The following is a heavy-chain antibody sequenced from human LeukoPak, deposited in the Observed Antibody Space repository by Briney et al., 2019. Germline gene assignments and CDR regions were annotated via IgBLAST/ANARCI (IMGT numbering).Heavy chain of an antibody. J-gene: IGHJ4*02. CDR2: IKQDGSEK. CDR1: GFTFSSYW. Sequence: GGSLRLSCAASGFTFSSYWMSWVRQAPGKGREWVANIKQDGSEKYYVDSVKGRFTISRDNAKNSLYLQMNSLRAEDMALYYCAKVGGSSWEGYFDYWGQGTLVTVSS. CDR3: AKVGGSSWEGYFDY. V-gene: IGHV3-7*03. D-gene: IGHD6-13*01.